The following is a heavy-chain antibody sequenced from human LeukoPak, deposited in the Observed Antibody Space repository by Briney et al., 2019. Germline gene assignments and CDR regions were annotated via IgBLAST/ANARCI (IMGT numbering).Heavy chain of an antibody. J-gene: IGHJ4*02. CDR1: GFSFDDYA. CDR3: TKDVADYVWGDYRHFDM. D-gene: IGHD3-16*02. CDR2: ITWNSNFT. Sequence: GGSLRLSCAASGFSFDDYAMHWVRQSPRKGLEWVAGITWNSNFTALADSVKGRFTIGRDNANNSVYLHMNTLTPDDTAVYYCTKDVADYVWGDYRHFDMWGQGTLVTVSA. V-gene: IGHV3-9*01.